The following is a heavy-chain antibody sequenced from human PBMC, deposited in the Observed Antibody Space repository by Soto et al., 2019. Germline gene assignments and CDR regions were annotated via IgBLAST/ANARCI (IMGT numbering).Heavy chain of an antibody. CDR1: GFTFSSYA. CDR3: ARDRYGDPLWGQDDFDY. Sequence: GGSLRLSCAASGFTFSSYAMSWVRQAPGKGLEWVSTVSDSGNSTYSADSVKGRFTISRDNSKNTLYLQVNSLRAEDTAVYYCARDRYGDPLWGQDDFDYWGQGTLVTVSS. CDR2: VSDSGNST. D-gene: IGHD4-17*01. J-gene: IGHJ4*02. V-gene: IGHV3-23*01.